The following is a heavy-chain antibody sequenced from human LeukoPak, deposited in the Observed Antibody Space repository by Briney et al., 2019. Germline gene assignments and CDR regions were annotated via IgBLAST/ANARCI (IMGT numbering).Heavy chain of an antibody. J-gene: IGHJ4*02. CDR3: AGVAGQWLAFDY. CDR2: ISSSGSTV. D-gene: IGHD6-19*01. CDR1: GFTFSSYE. V-gene: IGHV3-48*03. Sequence: GGSLRLSCAASGFTFSSYEMNWVRQAPGKGLEWVSYISSSGSTVYYADSVKGRFTISRDNAKNSLYLQMNGLRAEDTAVYYCAGVAGQWLAFDYWGQGTLVTVSS.